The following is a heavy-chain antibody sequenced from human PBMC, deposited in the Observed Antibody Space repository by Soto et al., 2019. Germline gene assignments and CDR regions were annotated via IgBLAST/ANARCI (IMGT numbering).Heavy chain of an antibody. D-gene: IGHD1-26*01. CDR3: KWDLEASDP. V-gene: IGHV3-15*01. Sequence: PGGSLRLSCAASGFTCSNAWMSWVRQAPGKGLEWVGRIRSKTDGGTTDYAAPVKGRFTISRDDSKDTLYLQMNSLKAEDTAVYYCKWDLEASDPWGQGTLVTVSS. CDR1: GFTCSNAW. CDR2: IRSKTDGGTT. J-gene: IGHJ5*02.